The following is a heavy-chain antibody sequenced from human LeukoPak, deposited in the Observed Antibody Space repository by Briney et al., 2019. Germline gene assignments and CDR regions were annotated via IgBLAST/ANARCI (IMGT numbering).Heavy chain of an antibody. V-gene: IGHV4-59*08. CDR2: IYYSGST. CDR1: GGSISGYY. D-gene: IGHD3-16*02. J-gene: IGHJ4*02. Sequence: SETLSLTCTVSGGSISGYYWSWIRQPPGKGLEWIGYIYYSGSTNYNPSLKSRVTISVDTSKNQFSLKLSSVTAADTAVYYCARSGYDYDYVWGSYRYPPYGLDYWGQGTLVTVSS. CDR3: ARSGYDYDYVWGSYRYPPYGLDY.